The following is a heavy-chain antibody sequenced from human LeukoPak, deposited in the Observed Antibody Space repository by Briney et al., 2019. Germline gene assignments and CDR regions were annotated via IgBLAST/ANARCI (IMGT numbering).Heavy chain of an antibody. J-gene: IGHJ4*02. CDR1: GFIFSTFA. Sequence: PGGTLRLSCEASGFIFSTFAMIWVRQPPGKGLEWVSSIFPSGGEIHYADSVRGRFTISRDNSKSTLSLQMNSLRAEDTAIYYCATYRQVLLPFESWGQGTLVTVSS. D-gene: IGHD2-8*02. CDR2: IFPSGGEI. V-gene: IGHV3-23*01. CDR3: ATYRQVLLPFES.